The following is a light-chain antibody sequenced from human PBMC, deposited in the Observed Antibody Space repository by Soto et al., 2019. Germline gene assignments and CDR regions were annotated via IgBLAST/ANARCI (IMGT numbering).Light chain of an antibody. Sequence: IVMTQSPATLSLSPGERAALSCRASQSINSELAWYQQQPGQPPRLLIYGASIRATGVPARCTGSESGSEFTLTISGLQSEDFAVYYCQQGHNWPLTFGQGTRLEI. J-gene: IGKJ2*01. CDR1: QSINSE. CDR2: GAS. V-gene: IGKV3-15*01. CDR3: QQGHNWPLT.